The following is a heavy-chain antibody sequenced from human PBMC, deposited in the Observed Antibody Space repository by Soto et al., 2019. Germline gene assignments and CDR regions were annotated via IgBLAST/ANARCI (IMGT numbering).Heavy chain of an antibody. J-gene: IGHJ6*02. CDR1: GGSISSYY. V-gene: IGHV4-59*01. D-gene: IGHD1-20*01. CDR3: ARGYNWNDLGGMDV. Sequence: SETLSLTCTVSGGSISSYYWSWIRQPPGKGLEWIGYIYYSGSTNYNPSLKSRGTISVDTSKNQFSLQLSSVTAADTAVYYCARGYNWNDLGGMDVWGQGTTVTVSS. CDR2: IYYSGST.